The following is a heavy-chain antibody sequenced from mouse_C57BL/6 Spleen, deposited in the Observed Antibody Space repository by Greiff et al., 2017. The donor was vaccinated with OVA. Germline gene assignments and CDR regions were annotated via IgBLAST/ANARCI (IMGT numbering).Heavy chain of an antibody. D-gene: IGHD1-1*01. Sequence: QVQLKESGAELARPGASVKLSCKASGYTFTSYGISWVKQRTGQGLEWIGEIYPRSGNTYYNEKFKGKATLTADKSSSTAYMELRSLTSEDSAVYFCARRGAYYGSSPYYFDYWGQGTTLTVSS. V-gene: IGHV1-81*01. CDR3: ARRGAYYGSSPYYFDY. CDR2: IYPRSGNT. J-gene: IGHJ2*01. CDR1: GYTFTSYG.